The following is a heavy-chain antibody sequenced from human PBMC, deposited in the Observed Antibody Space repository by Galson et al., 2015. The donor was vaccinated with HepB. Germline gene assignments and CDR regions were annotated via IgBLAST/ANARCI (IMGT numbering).Heavy chain of an antibody. D-gene: IGHD3-22*01. J-gene: IGHJ4*02. CDR1: GFTFSSYW. Sequence: SLRLSCAASGFTFSSYWMSWVRQAPGKGLEWVANIKQDGSEKYYVDSVKGRFTISRDNAKNSLYLQMNNLRAEDTAVYYCARNTYYDSSGSIDYWGQGTLVTVSS. V-gene: IGHV3-7*03. CDR3: ARNTYYDSSGSIDY. CDR2: IKQDGSEK.